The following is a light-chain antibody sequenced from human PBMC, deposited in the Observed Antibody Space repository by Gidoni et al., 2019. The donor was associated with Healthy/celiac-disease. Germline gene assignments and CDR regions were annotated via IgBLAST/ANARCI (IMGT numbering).Light chain of an antibody. Sequence: EIVMTQSPATLSVSPGERATLPCRASQSVSSNLAWYQQKPGQEPRRLIYDASTRATGIPARFSGSGSGTEFTLTISSLQSEDFAVYYCQQYNNWPRNTFXQXTRLEIK. CDR1: QSVSSN. CDR2: DAS. CDR3: QQYNNWPRNT. J-gene: IGKJ5*01. V-gene: IGKV3-15*01.